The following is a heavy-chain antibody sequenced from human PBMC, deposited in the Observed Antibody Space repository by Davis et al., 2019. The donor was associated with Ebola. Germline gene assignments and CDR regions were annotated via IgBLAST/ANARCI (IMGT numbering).Heavy chain of an antibody. V-gene: IGHV3-30*02. CDR2: IRYDGSDK. J-gene: IGHJ4*02. D-gene: IGHD3-22*01. CDR3: VKDYSSGYNLDY. Sequence: GGSLRLPCVASGFTFSSYWMFWVRQAPGKGLEWVSFIRYDGSDKYYADSVKGRFTISRDNSKNTVFLQMNRLRAEDTAVYYCVKDYSSGYNLDYWGRGTLITVSS. CDR1: GFTFSSYW.